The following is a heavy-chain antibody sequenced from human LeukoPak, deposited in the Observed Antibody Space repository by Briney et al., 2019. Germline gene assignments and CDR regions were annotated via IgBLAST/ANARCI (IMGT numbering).Heavy chain of an antibody. CDR1: GFTFSSYA. CDR3: AKGLAVAGNLDY. CDR2: ISGSGGST. Sequence: PGGSLRLSCAASGFTFSSYAMSWVRQAPGKGLEWVSAISGSGGSTYYADSVKGRFTISRDNSKNTLYLQMNGLRAEDTAVYYCAKGLAVAGNLDYWGQGTLVTVSS. J-gene: IGHJ4*02. D-gene: IGHD6-19*01. V-gene: IGHV3-23*01.